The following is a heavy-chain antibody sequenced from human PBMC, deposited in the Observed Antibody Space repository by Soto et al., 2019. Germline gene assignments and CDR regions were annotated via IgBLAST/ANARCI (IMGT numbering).Heavy chain of an antibody. Sequence: QVQLQQWGAGLLKPSETLSLTCAVYGGSFSGYYWSWIRQPPGKGLEWIGEINPSGTTNYTPSLKSPVTMSGDTPKNQFSLKMTSVTAADTAVYYCARGRDGGAAIWGQGTLVTVSS. J-gene: IGHJ4*02. D-gene: IGHD4-17*01. CDR3: ARGRDGGAAI. CDR1: GGSFSGYY. CDR2: INPSGTT. V-gene: IGHV4-34*01.